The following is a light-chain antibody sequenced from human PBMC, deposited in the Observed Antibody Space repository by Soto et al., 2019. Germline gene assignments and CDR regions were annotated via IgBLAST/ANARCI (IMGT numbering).Light chain of an antibody. CDR1: HSLGNY. Sequence: DIQMTQSPSSLSASVGDRVTITCRASHSLGNYLNWYQQKPGKAPNLLIHGASSLHDGVPSRFSGGGSGTDFTLTISSLQPEDCATYCCQQGPTTPHTFGGGTKVEI. CDR2: GAS. CDR3: QQGPTTPHT. V-gene: IGKV1-39*01. J-gene: IGKJ4*01.